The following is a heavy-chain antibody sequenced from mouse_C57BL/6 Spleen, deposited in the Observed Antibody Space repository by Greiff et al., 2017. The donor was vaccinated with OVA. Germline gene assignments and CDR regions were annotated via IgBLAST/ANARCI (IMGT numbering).Heavy chain of an antibody. V-gene: IGHV1-81*01. J-gene: IGHJ3*01. CDR1: GYTFTSYG. CDR2: IYPRSGNT. Sequence: QVQLQQSGAELARPGASVKLSCKASGYTFTSYGISWVKQRTGQGLEWIGEIYPRSGNTYYNEKFKGKATLTADKSSSTAYMELSSLTSEDSAVYVCERATTVVEDPAWFADWGQGTLVTVSA. CDR3: ERATTVVEDPAWFAD. D-gene: IGHD1-1*01.